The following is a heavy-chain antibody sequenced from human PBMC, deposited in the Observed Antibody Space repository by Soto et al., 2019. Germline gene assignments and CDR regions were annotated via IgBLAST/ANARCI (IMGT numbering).Heavy chain of an antibody. J-gene: IGHJ4*02. V-gene: IGHV4-34*01. CDR1: GGSFSAYY. CDR3: ARGHTFKYYYDSIGLPY. D-gene: IGHD3-22*01. CDR2: INHSGST. Sequence: SETLSLTCAVYGGSFSAYYWSWIRQPPGKGLEWIGEINHSGSTNYNPSLKSRVTISVDTSKNQFSLKLSSVTAADTAVYYCARGHTFKYYYDSIGLPYWGQGNLVTVSP.